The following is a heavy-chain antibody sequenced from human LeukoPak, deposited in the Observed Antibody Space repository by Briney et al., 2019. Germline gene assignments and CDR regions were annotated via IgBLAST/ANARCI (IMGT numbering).Heavy chain of an antibody. CDR1: GGTFSSYA. V-gene: IGHV1-69*13. Sequence: SVKASCKASGGTFSSYAISWVRQAPGQGLEWMGGIIPIFGTANYAQKFQGRVTITADESTSTAYMELSSLRSEDTAVYYCARTGVLGGYRTGELNWFDPWGQGTLVTVSS. CDR3: ARTGVLGGYRTGELNWFDP. J-gene: IGHJ5*02. CDR2: IIPIFGTA. D-gene: IGHD2-8*02.